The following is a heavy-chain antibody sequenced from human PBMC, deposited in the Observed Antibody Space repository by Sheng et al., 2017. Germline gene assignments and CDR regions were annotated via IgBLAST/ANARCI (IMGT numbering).Heavy chain of an antibody. Sequence: QVQLVESGGGVVQPGGPLRLSCAASGFTFSSYGMHWVRQAPGKGLEWVAVISYDGSNKYYADSVKGRFTISRDNSKNTLYLQMNSLRAEDTAVYYCAKRGPVDTAYYGMDVWDQGTTVTVSS. V-gene: IGHV3-30*18. CDR3: AKRGPVDTAYYGMDV. D-gene: IGHD5-18*01. CDR1: GFTFSSYG. CDR2: ISYDGSNK. J-gene: IGHJ6*02.